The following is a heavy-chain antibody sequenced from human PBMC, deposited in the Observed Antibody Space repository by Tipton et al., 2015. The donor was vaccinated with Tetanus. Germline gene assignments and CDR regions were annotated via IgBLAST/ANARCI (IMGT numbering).Heavy chain of an antibody. Sequence: SLRLSCAASGFTFDDYAMHWVRQAPGKGLEWVSGISWNSGSIGYADSVKGRFTISRDNSKNTLYLQMNSLRAEDTAVYYCAKATPPNYDFWSGYAYGMDVWGQGTTATVSS. CDR2: ISWNSGSI. J-gene: IGHJ6*02. V-gene: IGHV3-9*01. D-gene: IGHD3-3*01. CDR3: AKATPPNYDFWSGYAYGMDV. CDR1: GFTFDDYA.